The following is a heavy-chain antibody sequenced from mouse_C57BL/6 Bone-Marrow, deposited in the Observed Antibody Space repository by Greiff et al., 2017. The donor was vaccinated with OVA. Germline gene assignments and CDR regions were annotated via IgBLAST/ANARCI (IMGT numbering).Heavy chain of an antibody. CDR3: ARGYYGSSLDY. V-gene: IGHV1-52*01. J-gene: IGHJ2*01. D-gene: IGHD1-1*01. CDR1: GYTFTGYW. Sequence: QVRLQQPGPELVRPGSSVKLSCKASGYTFTGYWMHWGKQRPIQGLEWIVNIDPSDSETHYNQKFKDKATLTVDKSSSTAYMQLSSLTSEDSAVYYCARGYYGSSLDYWGQGTTLTVSS. CDR2: IDPSDSET.